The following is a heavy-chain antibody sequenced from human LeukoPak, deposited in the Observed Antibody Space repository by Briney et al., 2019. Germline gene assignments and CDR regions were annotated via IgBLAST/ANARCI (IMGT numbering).Heavy chain of an antibody. CDR3: ASHGTSYYYYYMDV. Sequence: SETLSLTCTVSGGSISSTNYYWGWIRQPPGKGLEWIGSIYYSGSTYYNPSLKSRVTISVDTSKNQFSLKLSSVTAADTAVYYCASHGTSYYYYYMDVWGKGTTVTISS. CDR2: IYYSGST. CDR1: GGSISSTNYY. D-gene: IGHD1-14*01. J-gene: IGHJ6*03. V-gene: IGHV4-39*01.